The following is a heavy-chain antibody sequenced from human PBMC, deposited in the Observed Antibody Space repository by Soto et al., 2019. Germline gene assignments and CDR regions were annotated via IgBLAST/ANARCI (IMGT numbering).Heavy chain of an antibody. CDR1: GGSFSGYY. CDR3: ARGGITMVRGVIRSLDY. J-gene: IGHJ4*02. CDR2: INHSGST. V-gene: IGHV4-34*01. D-gene: IGHD3-10*01. Sequence: QVQLQQWGAGLLKPSETLSLTCAVYGGSFSGYYWSWIRQPPGKGLEWIGEINHSGSTNYNPSLKSRVTISVDTSKSQFSLKLSSVTAADTAVYYCARGGITMVRGVIRSLDYWGQGILVTVSS.